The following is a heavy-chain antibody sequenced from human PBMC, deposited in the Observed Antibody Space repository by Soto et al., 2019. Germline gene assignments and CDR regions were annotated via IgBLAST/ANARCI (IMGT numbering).Heavy chain of an antibody. CDR2: IWYDGSNK. Sequence: VQLVESGGGLVQPGGSLRLSCAASGFTFSSYGMHWVRQAPGKGLDWVAVIWYDGSNKYYADSVKGRFTISRDNSKNTLYLQMNSLRAEDTAVYYCARESGALTVTRYNWFDPWGQGTLVTVSS. D-gene: IGHD4-4*01. CDR3: ARESGALTVTRYNWFDP. J-gene: IGHJ5*02. CDR1: GFTFSSYG. V-gene: IGHV3-33*08.